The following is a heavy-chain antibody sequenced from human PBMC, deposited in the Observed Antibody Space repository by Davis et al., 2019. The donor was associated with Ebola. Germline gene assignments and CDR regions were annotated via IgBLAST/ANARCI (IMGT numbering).Heavy chain of an antibody. CDR1: GYRSDTYW. CDR2: IYPRDSDT. J-gene: IGHJ4*02. V-gene: IGHV5-51*01. CDR3: TRHGDGYGPDY. Sequence: PGGSLRLSCKGSGYRSDTYWIGWVRQMPGKGLEWMGFIYPRDSDTRYSPSFEGQVSISADKSINSAYLQWSSLKASDTAMYYCTRHGDGYGPDYWGQGTLVTVSS. D-gene: IGHD5-24*01.